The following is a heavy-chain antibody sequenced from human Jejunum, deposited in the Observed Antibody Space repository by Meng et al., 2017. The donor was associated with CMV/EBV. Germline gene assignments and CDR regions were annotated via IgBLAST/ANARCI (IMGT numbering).Heavy chain of an antibody. D-gene: IGHD6-19*01. J-gene: IGHJ4*02. CDR1: YD. CDR2: MNPNSGNT. V-gene: IGHV1-8*01. CDR3: ARGRSQGSGYTSGRYEGYFDS. Sequence: YDINGVRLATGQGLEWMGWMNPNSGNTGYAQKFQGRVTMTKNTSISTAYMELSSLRFEDTALYYCARGRSQGSGYTSGRYEGYFDSWGQGTLVTVSS.